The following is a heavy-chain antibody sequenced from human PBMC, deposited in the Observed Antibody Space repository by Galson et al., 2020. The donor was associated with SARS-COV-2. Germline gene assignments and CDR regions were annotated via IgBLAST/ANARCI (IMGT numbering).Heavy chain of an antibody. CDR1: GGSINNYF. Sequence: SETLSLTCSVSGGSINNYFRSWIRQPPGKGLEWIGYITYSGRTNYNPSLKSRVTISVDTSTNQFSLRLSSVTAADTAVYYCASQTIFGVVAYFQHWGQGTQVIVSS. D-gene: IGHD3-3*01. CDR2: ITYSGRT. V-gene: IGHV4-59*01. J-gene: IGHJ1*01. CDR3: ASQTIFGVVAYFQH.